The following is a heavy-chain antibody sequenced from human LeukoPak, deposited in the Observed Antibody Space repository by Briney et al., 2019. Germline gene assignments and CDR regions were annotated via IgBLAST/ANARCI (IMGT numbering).Heavy chain of an antibody. V-gene: IGHV1-18*01. CDR1: GHIFSNYG. J-gene: IGHJ4*02. CDR2: ITAYNDDT. CDR3: ARRPSQYSGYES. D-gene: IGHD5-12*01. Sequence: ASVKVSCKASGHIFSNYGINWIRQAPGQGLEWMGWITAYNDDTNYAQKLQGRVTMTTDTSTSTAYLELRSLRSDDTAVYYCARRPSQYSGYESWGQGTLVTVSS.